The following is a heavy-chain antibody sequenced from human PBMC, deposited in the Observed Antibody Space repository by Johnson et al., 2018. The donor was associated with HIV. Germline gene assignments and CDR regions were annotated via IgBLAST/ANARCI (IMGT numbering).Heavy chain of an antibody. CDR3: ARDKRYCSGGSCHLGAFDI. CDR1: GFTFSRYA. D-gene: IGHD2-15*01. Sequence: QVKLVESGGGVVQPGRSLRLSCAASGFTFSRYAMHWVRQAPGKGLEWVTVISYDGSNKYYADSVKGRFTISRDNSKNTLYLQMNSMRAEDTAVYYCARDKRYCSGGSCHLGAFDIWGQGTMVTVSS. CDR2: ISYDGSNK. J-gene: IGHJ3*02. V-gene: IGHV3-30-3*01.